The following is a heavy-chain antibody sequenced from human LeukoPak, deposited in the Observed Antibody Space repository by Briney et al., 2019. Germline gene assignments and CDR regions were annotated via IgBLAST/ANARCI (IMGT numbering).Heavy chain of an antibody. CDR2: IYSSGST. Sequence: PSETLSLTCTVSGRSISSYYWSWIRQPAGKGLEWIGRIYSSGSTNYTPSLKSRVTMSVDTSKNQFSLKLSSVTAADTAVYYCARGTTDYTFDIWGQGTMVTVSS. CDR1: GRSISSYY. V-gene: IGHV4-4*07. CDR3: ARGTTDYTFDI. J-gene: IGHJ3*02. D-gene: IGHD4/OR15-4a*01.